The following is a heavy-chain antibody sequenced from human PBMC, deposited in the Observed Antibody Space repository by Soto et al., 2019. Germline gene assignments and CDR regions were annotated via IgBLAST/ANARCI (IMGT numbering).Heavy chain of an antibody. CDR2: INADNGDS. CDR3: ARDTGSGLRVEPGIFEY. D-gene: IGHD3-10*01. V-gene: IGHV1-3*01. Sequence: QVQLVQSGAEVKKPGASVKVSCNPSGYAFTSYTMHWVRQAPGQGLEWRGWINADNGDSKYSQQFQGRVTITRDTSASIDYMELSSLRSEDTAVYYCARDTGSGLRVEPGIFEYWGQGTLVTVSS. CDR1: GYAFTSYT. J-gene: IGHJ4*02.